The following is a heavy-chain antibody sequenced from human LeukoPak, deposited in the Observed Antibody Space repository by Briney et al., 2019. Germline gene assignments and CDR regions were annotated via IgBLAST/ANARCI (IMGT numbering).Heavy chain of an antibody. V-gene: IGHV4-39*01. D-gene: IGHD1-7*01. J-gene: IGHJ4*02. Sequence: SETLSLTCTVSGGCISSSSYYWGWIRQPPGKGLEWIGSIYYSGSTYYNPSLKSRVTISVDTSKNQFSLKLSSVTAADTAVYYCTRLDWNYVEVDYWGQGTLVTVSS. CDR3: TRLDWNYVEVDY. CDR2: IYYSGST. CDR1: GGCISSSSYY.